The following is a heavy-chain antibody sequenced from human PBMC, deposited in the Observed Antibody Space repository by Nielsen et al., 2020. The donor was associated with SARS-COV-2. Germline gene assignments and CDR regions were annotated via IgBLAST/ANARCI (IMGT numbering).Heavy chain of an antibody. CDR2: IYHRGST. Sequence: SETLSLTCTVSGGSISSSSYYWGWIRQPPGKGPEWIGEIYHRGSTNYSPSLKTRVTISVDRSKNQFSLELRSVTAADTAVYYCARDCSCGLGSSPSYYFDYWGQGTLVTVSS. CDR1: GGSISSSSYY. J-gene: IGHJ4*02. D-gene: IGHD7-27*01. CDR3: ARDCSCGLGSSPSYYFDY. V-gene: IGHV4-39*07.